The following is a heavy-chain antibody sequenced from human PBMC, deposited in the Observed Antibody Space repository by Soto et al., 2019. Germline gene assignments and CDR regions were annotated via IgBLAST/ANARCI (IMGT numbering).Heavy chain of an antibody. Sequence: GGSLRLSCAASGFTFSNAWMNWVRQAPGKGLEWVGRIKSKTDGGTTDYAAPVKGRFTISREHSKNTLYLQMNSLKTEDTAVYYCTTGELHYGDYGLGFVTTYFDYWGQGTLVTVSS. CDR3: TTGELHYGDYGLGFVTTYFDY. J-gene: IGHJ4*02. CDR1: GFTFSNAW. D-gene: IGHD4-17*01. V-gene: IGHV3-15*07. CDR2: IKSKTDGGTT.